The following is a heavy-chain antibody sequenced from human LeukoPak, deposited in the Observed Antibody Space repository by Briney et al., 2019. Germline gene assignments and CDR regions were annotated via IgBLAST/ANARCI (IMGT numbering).Heavy chain of an antibody. CDR3: ARGRRWAHY. Sequence: SETLSLTCAVYGGSSSGYYWSWIRQPPGKGLEWIGEINHSGSTNYNPSLKSRVTISVDTSKNQFSLKLSSVTAADTAVYYCARGRRWAHYWGQGTLVTVSS. CDR2: INHSGST. V-gene: IGHV4-34*01. D-gene: IGHD1-26*01. CDR1: GGSSSGYY. J-gene: IGHJ4*02.